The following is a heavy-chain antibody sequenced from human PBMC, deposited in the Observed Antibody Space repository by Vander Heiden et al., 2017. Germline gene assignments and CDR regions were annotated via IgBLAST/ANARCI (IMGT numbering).Heavy chain of an antibody. CDR1: GLSFSNEA. J-gene: IGHJ4*02. V-gene: IGHV3-30*04. CDR2: ISFDGSQT. D-gene: IGHD1-26*01. Sequence: QVKLVESGRGVVQPGRSLRLSCVASGLSFSNEALHWVRQAPGKGLEWVAIISFDGSQTYYAESVKGRFTVSRDNSNNTLFLQMDSLKSEDTAFYYCARDPSIVPNGNYFDYWGQGTLVTVSS. CDR3: ARDPSIVPNGNYFDY.